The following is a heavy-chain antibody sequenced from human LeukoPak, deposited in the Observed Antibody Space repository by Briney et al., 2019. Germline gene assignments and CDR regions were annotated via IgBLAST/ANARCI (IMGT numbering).Heavy chain of an antibody. CDR2: IRSKAYGGTT. CDR3: TIRTGASFDY. D-gene: IGHD4-17*01. J-gene: IGHJ4*02. CDR1: GFTLGGLA. V-gene: IGHV3-49*04. Sequence: GSLRLSCTGSGFTLGGLAMSWVRQAPRKGLEGVGFIRSKAYGGTTEYAASVKGRFTISRDDSRSIAYLQMNSLKTEDTAVYYCTIRTGASFDYWGQGTLVTVSS.